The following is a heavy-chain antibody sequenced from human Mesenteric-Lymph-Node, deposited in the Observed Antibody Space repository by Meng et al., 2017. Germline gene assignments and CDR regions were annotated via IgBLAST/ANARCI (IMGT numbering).Heavy chain of an antibody. CDR3: ARARITMVRGVIQRSYWYFDL. CDR1: GGSISSYY. Sequence: SETLSLTCTVSGGSISSYYWSWIRQPPGKGLEWIGYIYYSGSTNYNPSLKSRVTISVDTSKNQFSLKLSSVTAADTAVYYCARARITMVRGVIQRSYWYFDLWGRGTLVTVSS. CDR2: IYYSGST. J-gene: IGHJ2*01. D-gene: IGHD3-10*01. V-gene: IGHV4-59*01.